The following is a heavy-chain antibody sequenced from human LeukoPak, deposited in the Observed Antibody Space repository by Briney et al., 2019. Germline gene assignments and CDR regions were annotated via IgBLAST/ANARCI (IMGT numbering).Heavy chain of an antibody. V-gene: IGHV6-1*01. J-gene: IGHJ4*02. CDR2: TYYRSKWYN. CDR1: GDSVSSNSAA. D-gene: IGHD3-10*01. CDR3: ARAKRPYYYGSGSYGWLDY. Sequence: KSSQTLSLTCAISGDSVSSNSAAWNWIRQSPSRGLEWLGRTYYRSKWYNDYAVSVKSRITINPDTSKNQFSLQLNSVTPEDTAVYYCARAKRPYYYGSGSYGWLDYWGQGTLVTVSS.